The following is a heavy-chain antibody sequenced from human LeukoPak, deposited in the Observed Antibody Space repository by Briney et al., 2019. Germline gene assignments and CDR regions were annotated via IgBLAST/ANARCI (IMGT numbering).Heavy chain of an antibody. CDR3: ASSLCGWYCFDY. J-gene: IGHJ4*02. CDR1: GYTFTGYY. D-gene: IGHD6-19*01. V-gene: IGHV1-2*06. CDR2: INPNSGGT. Sequence: GASVKVSCKASGYTFTGYYMHWVRQAPGQGLEWMGRINPNSGGTNYAQKFQGRVTMTRDTSISTAYMELSRLRSDDTAVYSCASSLCGWYCFDYWGQGTLVTVSS.